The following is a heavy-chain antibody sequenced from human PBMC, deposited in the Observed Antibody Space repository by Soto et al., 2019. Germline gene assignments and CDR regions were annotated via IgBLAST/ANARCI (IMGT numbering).Heavy chain of an antibody. CDR1: GGSFSGYY. V-gene: IGHV4-34*01. D-gene: IGHD4-17*01. Sequence: SETLSLTCAGYGGSFSGYYWSWIRQPPGKGLEWIGEINHSGGTNYNPSLKSRVTISVDTSKNQFSLKLSSVTAADTAVYYCARRYGMDYGLFNWFDPWGQGTLVTVSS. CDR3: ARRYGMDYGLFNWFDP. J-gene: IGHJ5*02. CDR2: INHSGGT.